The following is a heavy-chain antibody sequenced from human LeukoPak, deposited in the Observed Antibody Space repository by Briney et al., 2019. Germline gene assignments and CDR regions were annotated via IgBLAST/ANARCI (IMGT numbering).Heavy chain of an antibody. D-gene: IGHD3-22*01. CDR2: ISAYNGNT. Sequence: ASVKVSCKASGYTFTSYGISWVRQAPGQGLEGMGWISAYNGNTNYAQKLQGRVTMTTDTSTSTAYMELRSLRSDDTAVYYCARVNTVYDTIHGMDVWGQGTTVTVSS. J-gene: IGHJ6*02. CDR3: ARVNTVYDTIHGMDV. CDR1: GYTFTSYG. V-gene: IGHV1-18*01.